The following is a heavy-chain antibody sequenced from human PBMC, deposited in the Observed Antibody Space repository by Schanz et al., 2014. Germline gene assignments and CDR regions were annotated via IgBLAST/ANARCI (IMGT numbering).Heavy chain of an antibody. CDR2: ISPTGSST. Sequence: DVQLLESGGGLVQPGESLRLSCAASGFTFTTYAMTWVRQAPGKGLEWVSNISPTGSSTYYADSVKGRFTISRDNSKNTLYLQMNSLSAEDTAVYYCAKRNHDMQSLPLDYWGQGTLVIVSS. CDR1: GFTFTTYA. D-gene: IGHD3-9*01. J-gene: IGHJ4*02. CDR3: AKRNHDMQSLPLDY. V-gene: IGHV3-23*01.